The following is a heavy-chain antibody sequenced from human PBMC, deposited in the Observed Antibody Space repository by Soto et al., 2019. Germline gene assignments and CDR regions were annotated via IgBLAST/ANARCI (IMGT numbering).Heavy chain of an antibody. Sequence: SETLSLTCAVYGGSFSGYSWTWIRQPPGTGLEWIGEIYHSGSTNYNPSLKSRVTIPVDKSKNQFSLKLSSVTAADTAVYYCARAGGYSYGQYYYYYGMDVWGQGTTVTVSS. CDR3: ARAGGYSYGQYYYYYGMDV. J-gene: IGHJ6*02. V-gene: IGHV4-34*01. CDR1: GGSFSGYS. D-gene: IGHD5-18*01. CDR2: IYHSGST.